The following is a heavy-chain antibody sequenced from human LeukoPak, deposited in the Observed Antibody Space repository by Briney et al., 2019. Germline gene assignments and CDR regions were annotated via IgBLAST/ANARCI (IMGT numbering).Heavy chain of an antibody. D-gene: IGHD6-6*01. CDR1: GFTFSSYA. CDR3: AREHLMSIAARDYYYYYMDV. Sequence: GGSLRLSCAASGFTFSSYAMHWVRQAPGKGLEWVAVISHDGSNKYYADSVKGRFTISRDNSKNTLYLQMNSLRAEDTAVYYCAREHLMSIAARDYYYYYMDVWGKGTTVTVSS. J-gene: IGHJ6*03. CDR2: ISHDGSNK. V-gene: IGHV3-30-3*01.